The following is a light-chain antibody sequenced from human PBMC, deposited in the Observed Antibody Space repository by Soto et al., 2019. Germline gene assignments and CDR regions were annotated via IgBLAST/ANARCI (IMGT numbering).Light chain of an antibody. CDR3: QQYNNWPRT. V-gene: IGKV3-15*01. CDR1: QSVSSN. J-gene: IGKJ1*01. Sequence: EIVMTQSPATLSVSPGKRATLSCRASQSVSSNLAWYQQKPGQAPRLLIYGASTRATGILARFSGSGSGTEFILTISSLQSEDFAVYYCQQYNNWPRTFGQGTKVEIK. CDR2: GAS.